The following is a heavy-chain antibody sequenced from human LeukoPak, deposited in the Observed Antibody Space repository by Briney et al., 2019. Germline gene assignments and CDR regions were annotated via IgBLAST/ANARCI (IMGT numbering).Heavy chain of an antibody. V-gene: IGHV3-49*04. D-gene: IGHD5/OR15-5a*01. J-gene: IGHJ4*02. CDR3: TREGVDAGYFDY. CDR1: GFTFGDYA. Sequence: PGGSLRLSCTASGFTFGDYAMSWVRQAPGKGLEWVGFIRSKAYGGTTEYAASVKGRFTISRDDSKSIAYLQMNSLKTEDTAVYYCTREGVDAGYFDYWGQGTLVTVSS. CDR2: IRSKAYGGTT.